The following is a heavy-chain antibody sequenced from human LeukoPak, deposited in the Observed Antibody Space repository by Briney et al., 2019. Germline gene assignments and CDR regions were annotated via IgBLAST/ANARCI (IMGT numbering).Heavy chain of an antibody. CDR3: AESGICSGGSCFHDAFDI. CDR2: ISYDGSNK. J-gene: IGHJ3*02. D-gene: IGHD2-15*01. CDR1: GFTFSSYG. Sequence: GGSLRLSCAASGFTFSSYGMHWVRQAPGKGLEWVAVISYDGSNKYYADSVKGRFTISRDNSKNTLYLQMNSLRAEDTAVYYCAESGICSGGSCFHDAFDIWGQGTRVTGSS. V-gene: IGHV3-30*03.